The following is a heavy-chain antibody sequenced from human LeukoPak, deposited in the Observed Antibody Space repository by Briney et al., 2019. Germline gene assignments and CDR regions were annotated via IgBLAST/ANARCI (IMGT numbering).Heavy chain of an antibody. CDR1: GFTFSSYA. D-gene: IGHD3-3*01. V-gene: IGHV3-23*01. CDR3: AKVNDFWSGYPDY. J-gene: IGHJ4*02. CDR2: ISGSGGST. Sequence: GGSLRRSCSASGFTFSSYAMSWVRQAPGKGLEWVSAISGSGGSTYYADSVKGLFTISRDNSKNTLYLQMNSPRAEDTAVYYCAKVNDFWSGYPDYWGQGTLVTVSS.